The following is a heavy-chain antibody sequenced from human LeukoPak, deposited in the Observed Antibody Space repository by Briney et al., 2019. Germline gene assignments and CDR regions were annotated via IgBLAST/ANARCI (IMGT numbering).Heavy chain of an antibody. CDR2: ISYSGST. CDR1: GGSISSYY. CDR3: ARRVYSGSYNWYFDL. J-gene: IGHJ2*01. D-gene: IGHD1-26*01. V-gene: IGHV4-59*05. Sequence: PSETLSLTCTVSGGSISSYYWSWIRQPPGKGLEWIGSISYSGSTYNNPSLKSRVTISVDTSKNQFSLKLSSVTAPDTAAYYCARRVYSGSYNWYFDLWGRGTLVTVSS.